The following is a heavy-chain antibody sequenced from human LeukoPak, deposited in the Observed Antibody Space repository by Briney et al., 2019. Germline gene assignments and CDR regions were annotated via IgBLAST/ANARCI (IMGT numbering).Heavy chain of an antibody. D-gene: IGHD4-17*01. CDR3: ARGNGDYAYDY. V-gene: IGHV4-59*01. J-gene: IGHJ4*02. CDR1: GGSISSYY. CDR2: IYSRCSP. Sequence: SETLSLTCTVSGGSISSYYWSWIRQPPGKGLEFIGSIYSRCSPHSHPSLKSRITISVDTSNNQFSLKLSSVTAADAAVYYSARGNGDYAYDYWGQGTLVTVSS.